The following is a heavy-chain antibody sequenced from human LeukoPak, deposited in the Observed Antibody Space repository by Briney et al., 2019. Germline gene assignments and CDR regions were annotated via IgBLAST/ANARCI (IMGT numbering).Heavy chain of an antibody. Sequence: ASVKVSCKASGYTFTSYGISWVRQAPGQGLEWMGWISAYNGNTNYAQKLQGRVTMTTDTSTSTAYMELRSLRSDDTAVYYCARNTATTVTTYGLGYWGQGTLVTVSS. CDR3: ARNTATTVTTYGLGY. V-gene: IGHV1-18*01. CDR1: GYTFTSYG. D-gene: IGHD4-17*01. J-gene: IGHJ4*02. CDR2: ISAYNGNT.